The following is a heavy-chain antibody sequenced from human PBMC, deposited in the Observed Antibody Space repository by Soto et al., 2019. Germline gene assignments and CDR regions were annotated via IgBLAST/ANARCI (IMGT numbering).Heavy chain of an antibody. CDR2: IIPILDTV. CDR1: GGTFSSYT. J-gene: IGHJ6*03. Sequence: QVQLVQSGAEVKKPGSSVKVSCKASGGTFSSYTIGWVRQAPGQGLEWMGRIIPILDTVNYAQKFQGRVTITADKSTSIAYMELSSLRSEDTAVYYXXXXXXXXXXSGHFYYXDVWGKGTAVTXSS. CDR3: XXXXXXXXXSGHFYYXDV. V-gene: IGHV1-69*08.